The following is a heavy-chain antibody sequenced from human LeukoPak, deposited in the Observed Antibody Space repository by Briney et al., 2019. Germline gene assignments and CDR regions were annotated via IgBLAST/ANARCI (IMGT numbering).Heavy chain of an antibody. CDR3: ARQTV. J-gene: IGHJ6*02. CDR1: GYTLTELS. Sequence: ASVKVSCKVSGYTLTELSMHWVRQAPGKGLEWMGGFDPEDGETIYAQKFQGRVTMTRNTSISTAYMELSSLRSEDTAVYYCARQTVWGQGTTVTVSS. V-gene: IGHV1-24*01. CDR2: FDPEDGET.